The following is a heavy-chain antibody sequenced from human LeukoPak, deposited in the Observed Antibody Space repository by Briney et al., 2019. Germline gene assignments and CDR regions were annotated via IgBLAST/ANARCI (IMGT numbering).Heavy chain of an antibody. J-gene: IGHJ2*01. CDR1: GYTLTELS. CDR3: ATVVSFRLGELSSPSFGWYFDL. V-gene: IGHV1-24*01. D-gene: IGHD3-16*02. Sequence: GASVKVSCTVSGYTLTELSVHWVRQAPGKGLEWMGGFHPEDGEAIYAQNFQGRVTMTEDTSTDAAYMELSRLTSEDTAVYYCATVVSFRLGELSSPSFGWYFDLWGRGTLVTVSS. CDR2: FHPEDGEA.